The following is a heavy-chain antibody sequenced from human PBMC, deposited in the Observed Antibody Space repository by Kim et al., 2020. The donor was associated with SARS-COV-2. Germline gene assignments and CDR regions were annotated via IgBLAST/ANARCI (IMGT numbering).Heavy chain of an antibody. CDR2: IKSKADGGTT. D-gene: IGHD2-2*02. V-gene: IGHV3-15*01. Sequence: GGSLRLSCAASQFTFNYAWMSWVRQAPGKGLEWVGRIKSKADGGTTDYAAPVKGRFSISRDDSENTLYLQMDSLKSEDTAIYFCVTVGYTDYYYGMDVWGQGTTVIVSS. CDR1: QFTFNYAW. J-gene: IGHJ6*02. CDR3: VTVGYTDYYYGMDV.